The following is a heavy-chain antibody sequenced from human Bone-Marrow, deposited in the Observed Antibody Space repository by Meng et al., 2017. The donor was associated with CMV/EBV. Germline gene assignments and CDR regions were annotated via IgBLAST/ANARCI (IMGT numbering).Heavy chain of an antibody. V-gene: IGHV1-18*01. Sequence: ASVKVSCKASGYSFMSHGISWVRQAPGQGLEWMGWISAYNGNTNYAQNFQGRVTMTIDTSTSTVYMVLRSLRSDDTAVYYCARDRSDFRGAYYDFWSGYYHFDCWGQGTLVTVSS. CDR1: GYSFMSHG. D-gene: IGHD3-3*01. J-gene: IGHJ4*02. CDR3: ARDRSDFRGAYYDFWSGYYHFDC. CDR2: ISAYNGNT.